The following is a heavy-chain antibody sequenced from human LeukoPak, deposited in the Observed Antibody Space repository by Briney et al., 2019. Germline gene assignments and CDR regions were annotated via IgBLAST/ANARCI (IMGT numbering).Heavy chain of an antibody. CDR2: ITGSSSTI. V-gene: IGHV3-48*01. CDR3: ARTGLGIYSFDY. D-gene: IGHD3/OR15-3a*01. CDR1: GFTFSSYS. Sequence: PVGSLRLSCAASGFTFSSYSMNWVRQAAGKGLEWVSYITGSSSTINYADSVKGRFTISRDKAKNSLYLQMNSLRAEDTAVYYCARTGLGIYSFDYWGQGTLVTVSS. J-gene: IGHJ4*02.